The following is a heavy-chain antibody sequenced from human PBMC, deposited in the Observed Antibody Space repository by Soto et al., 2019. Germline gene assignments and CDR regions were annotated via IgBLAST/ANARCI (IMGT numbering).Heavy chain of an antibody. D-gene: IGHD3-10*01. CDR1: GYSFTNYW. Sequence: PGESLKICCKGSGYSFTNYWIGWVRQMPGKGLEWMGIIYPGDSDTRYSPSFQGQVIISADRSINTAYLQWSSLKASDTATYYCARPFRRMVRGVWGAYDIWAQRTKVTVSS. CDR3: ARPFRRMVRGVWGAYDI. J-gene: IGHJ3*02. V-gene: IGHV5-51*01. CDR2: IYPGDSDT.